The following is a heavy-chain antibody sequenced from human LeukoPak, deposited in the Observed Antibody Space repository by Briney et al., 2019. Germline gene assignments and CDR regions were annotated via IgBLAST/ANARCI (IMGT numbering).Heavy chain of an antibody. V-gene: IGHV4-34*01. CDR3: ARCNQWLVSMDWFDP. J-gene: IGHJ5*02. D-gene: IGHD6-19*01. CDR1: GFTFSSYE. Sequence: LRLSCAASGFTFSSYEMNWVRQAPGKGLEWIGELNHSGSTNYNPSLKSRVTISVDTSKNQFSLKLSSVTAADTAVYYCARCNQWLVSMDWFDPWGQGTLVTVSS. CDR2: LNHSGST.